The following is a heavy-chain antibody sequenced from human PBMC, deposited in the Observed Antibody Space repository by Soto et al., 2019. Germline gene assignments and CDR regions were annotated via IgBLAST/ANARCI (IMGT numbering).Heavy chain of an antibody. V-gene: IGHV3-15*01. CDR1: GFSFSKAW. CDR3: ITDPYYDFWSGYHFDY. J-gene: IGHJ4*02. Sequence: PGGSLRLSCAASGFSFSKAWISWVRLTPGKGLEWVGRIRNKTDGGTTDYPAAVRGRFTISRGDSRSALYLQMNSLKTEDTAVYYCITDPYYDFWSGYHFDYWGQGTLVTVSS. CDR2: IRNKTDGGTT. D-gene: IGHD3-3*01.